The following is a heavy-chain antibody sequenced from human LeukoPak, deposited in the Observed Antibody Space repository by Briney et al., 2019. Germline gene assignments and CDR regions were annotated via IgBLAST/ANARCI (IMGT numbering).Heavy chain of an antibody. J-gene: IGHJ3*02. D-gene: IGHD1-26*01. Sequence: SETLSLTCSVSGGSIKTYYWSWIRQPAGKGLEWIGRIYTSGSTTYNPSLKSRVTMSVDTSKNQFSLKLSSVTAADTAVYYCARGLRIVGATGFIAFDIWGQGTMVTVSS. CDR1: GGSIKTYY. CDR2: IYTSGST. CDR3: ARGLRIVGATGFIAFDI. V-gene: IGHV4-4*07.